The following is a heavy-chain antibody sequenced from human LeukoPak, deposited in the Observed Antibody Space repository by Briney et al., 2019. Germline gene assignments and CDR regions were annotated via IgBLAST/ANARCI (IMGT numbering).Heavy chain of an antibody. J-gene: IGHJ4*02. D-gene: IGHD4-17*01. V-gene: IGHV3-48*02. CDR3: ARDPSPGYGDYGY. CDR2: ISSSSSTI. CDR1: GFTFSPYS. Sequence: GGSLRLSCVASGFTFSPYSMSWVRQAPGKGLEWLSYISSSSSTIYYADSVKGRFTISRDNAKNSLYLQMNSLRDEDTAVYYCARDPSPGYGDYGYWGQGTLVTVSS.